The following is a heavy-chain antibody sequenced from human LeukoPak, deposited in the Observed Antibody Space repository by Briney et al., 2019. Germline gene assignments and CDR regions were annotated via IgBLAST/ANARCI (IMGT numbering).Heavy chain of an antibody. Sequence: PGGSLRLSCAASGFTFRSYAMHWVRQAPGKGLEWVSTFTGPADSGGKTYYSDSVKGQFTISRDNSKNTLSLQMNSLRVEDTAIYYCAKAQTGTDMIFDYWGQGALVTVSS. CDR1: GFTFRSYA. D-gene: IGHD1-1*01. J-gene: IGHJ4*02. CDR2: FTGPADSGGKT. V-gene: IGHV3-23*01. CDR3: AKAQTGTDMIFDY.